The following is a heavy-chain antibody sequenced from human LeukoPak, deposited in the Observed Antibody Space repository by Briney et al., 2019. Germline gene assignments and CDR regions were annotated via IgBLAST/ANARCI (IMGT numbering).Heavy chain of an antibody. CDR3: SRDSGHCSGGSCWYFDF. V-gene: IGHV1-2*02. J-gene: IGHJ4*02. CDR2: INPNSGGT. Sequence: GASVKVSCKASGYTFTGYYIHWVRQAPGQGLEWMGWINPNSGGTNYAQKFQGRVTMTRDTSMSTAYMELSGLRSDDTAVYYCSRDSGHCSGGSCWYFDFWGQGTLVTVSA. CDR1: GYTFTGYY. D-gene: IGHD2-15*01.